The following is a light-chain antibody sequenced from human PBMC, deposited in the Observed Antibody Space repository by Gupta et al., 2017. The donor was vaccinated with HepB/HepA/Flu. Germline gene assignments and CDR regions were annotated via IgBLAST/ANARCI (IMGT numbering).Light chain of an antibody. CDR3: QTWGTGIRV. V-gene: IGLV4-69*01. CDR2: LNSDGSH. Sequence: QLVLTQSPSASASLGASVKLTCTLSSGHSSYAIAWHQQQPEKGPRYLMKLNSDGSHSKGDGIPDHFSGSSSGAERYLTISSLQSEDEADYYCQTWGTGIRVFGGGTKLTVL. J-gene: IGLJ2*01. CDR1: SGHSSYA.